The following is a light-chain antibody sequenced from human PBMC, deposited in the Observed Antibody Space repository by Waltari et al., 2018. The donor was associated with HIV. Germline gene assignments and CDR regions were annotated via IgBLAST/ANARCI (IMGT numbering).Light chain of an antibody. J-gene: IGLJ2*01. Sequence: QSVLTQPPSASGTPGQWVTISCSGSSSTIGSNTVHWYQQLPGTAPKLLIYSNNQRPSGVPDRFSGSKSGTSASLAISGLQSEDEADYYCAAWDDSLNGLVFGGGTKLTVL. CDR1: SSTIGSNT. CDR3: AAWDDSLNGLV. V-gene: IGLV1-44*01. CDR2: SNN.